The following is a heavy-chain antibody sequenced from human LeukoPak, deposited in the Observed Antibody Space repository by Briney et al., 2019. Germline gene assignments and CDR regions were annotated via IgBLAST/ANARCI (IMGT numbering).Heavy chain of an antibody. J-gene: IGHJ3*02. V-gene: IGHV3-30-3*01. CDR1: GFTFSSYA. Sequence: GGSLRLSCAASGFTFSSYAMHWVRQAPGKGLEWVAVISYDGSNKYYADSVKGRFTISRDNSKDTLYLQMNSLRAEDTAVYYCARSSFFWSSRAAFDIWGQGTMVTVSS. D-gene: IGHD1-26*01. CDR2: ISYDGSNK. CDR3: ARSSFFWSSRAAFDI.